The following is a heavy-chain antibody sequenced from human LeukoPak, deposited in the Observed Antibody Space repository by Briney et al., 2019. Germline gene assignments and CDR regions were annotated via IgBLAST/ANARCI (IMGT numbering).Heavy chain of an antibody. J-gene: IGHJ4*02. Sequence: SETLSLTCTVSGGSISGYYWSWIRQPPGKGLEWIGEINHSGSTNYNPSLKSRVTISVDTSKNQFSLKLSSVTAADTAVYYCARGKSSGYFPFDYWGQGTLVTVSS. CDR3: ARGKSSGYFPFDY. CDR2: INHSGST. CDR1: GGSISGYY. D-gene: IGHD3-22*01. V-gene: IGHV4-34*01.